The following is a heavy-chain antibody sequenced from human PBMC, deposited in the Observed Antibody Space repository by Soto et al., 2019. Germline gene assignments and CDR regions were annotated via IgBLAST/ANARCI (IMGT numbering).Heavy chain of an antibody. CDR2: IYWDDDK. Sequence: QMNLKESGPTLVKPTQTLTLTCTFSGFSLSSTRMAVGWIRQPPGKALEWLALIYWDDDKRYSPFLKSRLTITKDTSKNQVVLTMSNMDPVDTARYYCAHIVVAGLGYYFDYWGQGTLVTVSS. CDR3: AHIVVAGLGYYFDY. V-gene: IGHV2-5*02. CDR1: GFSLSSTRMA. J-gene: IGHJ4*02. D-gene: IGHD6-19*01.